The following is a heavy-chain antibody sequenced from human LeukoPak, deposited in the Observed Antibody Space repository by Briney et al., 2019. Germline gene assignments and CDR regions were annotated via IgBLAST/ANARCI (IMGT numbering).Heavy chain of an antibody. J-gene: IGHJ4*02. V-gene: IGHV4-59*08. CDR3: ARHLGMTTVTPFDY. CDR2: IYYSGST. CDR1: GGSISSYY. Sequence: PSETLSLTCTVSGGSISSYYWSWIRQPPGKGLEWIGYIYYSGSTNYNPSLKSRVTISVDTSKNQFSLKLSSVTAADTAVYYCARHLGMTTVTPFDYWGRGTLVTVSS. D-gene: IGHD4-17*01.